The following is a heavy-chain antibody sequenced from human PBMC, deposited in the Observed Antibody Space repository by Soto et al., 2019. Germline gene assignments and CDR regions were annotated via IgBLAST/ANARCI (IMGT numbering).Heavy chain of an antibody. CDR3: ARGSSNCAYYFDF. V-gene: IGHV3-48*02. CDR1: GFTFSSYS. J-gene: IGHJ4*02. Sequence: EVHLVESGGGLVQPGGSLRLSCAASGFTFSSYSLNWVRQAPGKGLEWVSYITSSGTTVYYADSVRGRFTISRDNAKNSLYLQMNSLRDDDTAVYYCARGSSNCAYYFDFWGQGTLVTVSS. D-gene: IGHD6-13*01. CDR2: ITSSGTTV.